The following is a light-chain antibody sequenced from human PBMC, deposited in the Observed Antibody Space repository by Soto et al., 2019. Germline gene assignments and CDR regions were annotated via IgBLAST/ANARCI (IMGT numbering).Light chain of an antibody. CDR3: QQLDNFPRT. V-gene: IGKV1-9*01. CDR2: AAS. Sequence: DIQLTQSPCFMSASVGDRVTITCRASQGISSYLAWYQQKPGRAPKLLIHAASTLQSGVPSRFSGSGSGTEFTLTISSLQPEDFATYYCQQLDNFPRTFGQGTKVDIK. CDR1: QGISSY. J-gene: IGKJ1*01.